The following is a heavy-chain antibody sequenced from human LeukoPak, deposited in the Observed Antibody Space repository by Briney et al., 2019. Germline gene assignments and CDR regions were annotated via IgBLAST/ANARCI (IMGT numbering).Heavy chain of an antibody. CDR3: ARGGRTTAELIDY. V-gene: IGHV3-21*01. J-gene: IGHJ4*02. Sequence: GGSLRLSCAASGFTFSNCSMNWVGQAPGKGLDGVSSISSSSSFIYYADSVKGRFTISRDNAKNSLYLQMNSLRAEDTAVYYCARGGRTTAELIDYWGQGTLVTVSS. CDR1: GFTFSNCS. D-gene: IGHD4-17*01. CDR2: ISSSSSFI.